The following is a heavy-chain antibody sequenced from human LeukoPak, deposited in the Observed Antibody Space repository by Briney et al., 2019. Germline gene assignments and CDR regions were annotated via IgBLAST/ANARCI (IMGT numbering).Heavy chain of an antibody. V-gene: IGHV3-9*01. CDR2: ISWNSGSI. CDR3: AKDRGSGSYYYYYYGMDV. Sequence: PGRSLRLSCAASGFTFDDYAMHWVRHAPGKGLEWVSGISWNSGSIGYADSVKGRFTISRDNAKNFLYLQMNSLRAEDTALYYCAKDRGSGSYYYYYYGMDVWGQGTTVTVSS. CDR1: GFTFDDYA. D-gene: IGHD1-26*01. J-gene: IGHJ6*02.